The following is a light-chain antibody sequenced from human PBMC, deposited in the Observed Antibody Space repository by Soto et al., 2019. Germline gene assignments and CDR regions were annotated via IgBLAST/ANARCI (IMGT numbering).Light chain of an antibody. CDR2: EGS. V-gene: IGLV2-23*01. CDR1: NSDVGSYNL. J-gene: IGLJ3*02. Sequence: QSVLTQPASVSGSPGQSITISCTGTNSDVGSYNLVSWYQQHPGKAPKPLIYEGSKRPSGVSNRFSGSKSGNTASLTISGLQAEDEADYYCCSYAGSSTWVFGGGTKLTVL. CDR3: CSYAGSSTWV.